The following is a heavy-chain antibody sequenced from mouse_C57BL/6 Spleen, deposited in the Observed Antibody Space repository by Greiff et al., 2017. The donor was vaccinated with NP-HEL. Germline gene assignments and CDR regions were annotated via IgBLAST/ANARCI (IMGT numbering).Heavy chain of an antibody. CDR2: ISGGGGNT. D-gene: IGHD4-1*02. Sequence: EVKLMESGGGLVKPGGSLKLSCAASGFTFSSYTMSWVRQTPEKRLEWVATISGGGGNTYYPDSVKGRFTISRDNAKNTLYLQMSSLRSEDTALYYCARRQLWYFDVWGTGTTVTVSS. CDR3: ARRQLWYFDV. J-gene: IGHJ1*03. V-gene: IGHV5-9*01. CDR1: GFTFSSYT.